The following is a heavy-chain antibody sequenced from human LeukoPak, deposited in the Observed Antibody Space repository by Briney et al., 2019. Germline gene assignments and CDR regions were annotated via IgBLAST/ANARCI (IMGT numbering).Heavy chain of an antibody. Sequence: ASVKVSCKASGYTFTSYAINWVRQATGQGLEWMGWMNPNSGNTGYAQKFQGRVTMTRNTSISTAYMELSSLRSEDTAVYYCARGGQWLASLLYYGMDVWGQGTTVTVSS. D-gene: IGHD6-19*01. V-gene: IGHV1-8*01. CDR3: ARGGQWLASLLYYGMDV. CDR2: MNPNSGNT. CDR1: GYTFTSYA. J-gene: IGHJ6*02.